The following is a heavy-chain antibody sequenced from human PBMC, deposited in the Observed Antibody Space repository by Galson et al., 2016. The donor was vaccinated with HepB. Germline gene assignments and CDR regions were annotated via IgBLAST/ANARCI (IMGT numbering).Heavy chain of an antibody. CDR2: ISGSRGNT. D-gene: IGHD3-10*01. CDR3: AKVGWREYDGY. J-gene: IGHJ4*02. Sequence: SLRLSCAASGFTFSMYGMSWVRQAPGKGLEWVSSISGSRGNTYYADFVKGRFTISRDNSENTVYLQMSSLRVDDTAVYYCAKVGWREYDGYWGQGTLVTVSS. CDR1: GFTFSMYG. V-gene: IGHV3-23*01.